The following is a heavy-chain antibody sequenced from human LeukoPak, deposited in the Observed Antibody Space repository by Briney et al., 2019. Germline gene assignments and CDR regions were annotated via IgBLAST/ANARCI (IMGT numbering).Heavy chain of an antibody. CDR3: ARGGHVLDI. Sequence: GGCLRLSCAASGFTLNSYWMQWVRQAPGKGLVWVSRINSDESSTTYVDSVKGRFTISRDNAKNTLYLQMDSLRVEDTAVYFCARGGHVLDIWGQGTMVTVS. D-gene: IGHD3-10*02. V-gene: IGHV3-74*01. J-gene: IGHJ3*02. CDR1: GFTLNSYW. CDR2: INSDESST.